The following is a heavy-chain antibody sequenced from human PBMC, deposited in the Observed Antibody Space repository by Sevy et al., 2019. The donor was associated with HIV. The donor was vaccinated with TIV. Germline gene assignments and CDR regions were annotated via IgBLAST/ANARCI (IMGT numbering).Heavy chain of an antibody. D-gene: IGHD2-2*01. CDR2: IYYSGST. Sequence: SETLSLTCTVSGGSISSYYWSWIRQPPGKGLEWIGYIYYSGSTNYNPSLKSRVTITVDTSKNQFSLKLSSVTAADTAVYYCARDMLGYCSSTSCYAEGYFDYWGQGTLVTVSS. CDR3: ARDMLGYCSSTSCYAEGYFDY. V-gene: IGHV4-59*01. CDR1: GGSISSYY. J-gene: IGHJ4*02.